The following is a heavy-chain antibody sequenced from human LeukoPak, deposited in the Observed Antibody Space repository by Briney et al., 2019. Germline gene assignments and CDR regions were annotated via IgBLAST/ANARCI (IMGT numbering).Heavy chain of an antibody. Sequence: GASVKVSCKASGYTFTSYDINWVRQATGQGLEWMGWMNPNSGNTGYAQKFQVRVTMTRNTSISTAYMELSSLRSEDTAVYYCASGLPTYCSGGSCYKDWFDPWGQGTLVTVSS. CDR3: ASGLPTYCSGGSCYKDWFDP. CDR2: MNPNSGNT. CDR1: GYTFTSYD. V-gene: IGHV1-8*01. D-gene: IGHD2-15*01. J-gene: IGHJ5*02.